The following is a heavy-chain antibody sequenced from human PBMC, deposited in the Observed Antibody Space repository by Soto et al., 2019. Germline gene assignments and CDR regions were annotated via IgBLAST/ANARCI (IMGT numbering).Heavy chain of an antibody. V-gene: IGHV1-69*01. J-gene: IGHJ6*02. CDR2: IIPIFGTA. CDR1: GGTFSSYA. CDR3: ASGVYCPNGVCYSFYGMDV. Sequence: QVQLVQSGAEVKKPGSSVKVSCKASGGTFSSYAISWVRQAPGQGLEWMGGIIPIFGTANYAEKFQGRVKITADESTSTAYMELSSLRSEDTAVYYRASGVYCPNGVCYSFYGMDVWGQGTTVTVSS. D-gene: IGHD2-8*01.